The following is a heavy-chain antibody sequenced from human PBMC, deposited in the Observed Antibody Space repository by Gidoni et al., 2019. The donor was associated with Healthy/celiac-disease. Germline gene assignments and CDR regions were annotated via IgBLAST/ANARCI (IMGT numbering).Heavy chain of an antibody. Sequence: QVQLQQWGAGLLKPSETLSLTCAVYGGSFSGYYWSWIRQPPGKGLEWIGEINHSGSTNYNPSLKSRVTISVDTSKNQCSLKRSSVTAEDTAVYYCARMGIAAAGTESWGQGTLVTVSS. V-gene: IGHV4-34*01. D-gene: IGHD6-13*01. CDR1: GGSFSGYY. CDR2: INHSGST. CDR3: ARMGIAAAGTES. J-gene: IGHJ5*02.